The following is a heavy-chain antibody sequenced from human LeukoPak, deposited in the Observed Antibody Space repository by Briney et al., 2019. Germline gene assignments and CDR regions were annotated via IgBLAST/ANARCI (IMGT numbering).Heavy chain of an antibody. D-gene: IGHD3-10*01. J-gene: IGHJ5*02. CDR1: GYSFTSYW. CDR3: ARLYSYGSGSYYMSWFDP. Sequence: GESLKISCKGSGYSFTSYWIGWVRQMPGKGLEWMGIICPGDSDTRYSPSFQGQVTISADKSISTAYLQWSSLKASDTAMYYCARLYSYGSGSYYMSWFDPWGQGTLVTVSS. V-gene: IGHV5-51*01. CDR2: ICPGDSDT.